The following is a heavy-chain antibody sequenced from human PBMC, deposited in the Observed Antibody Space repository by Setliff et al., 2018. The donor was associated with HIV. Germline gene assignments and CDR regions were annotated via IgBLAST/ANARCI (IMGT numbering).Heavy chain of an antibody. J-gene: IGHJ6*03. CDR2: IFYSGDT. D-gene: IGHD3-9*01. V-gene: IGHV4-39*01. CDR1: GGSISSSSYY. CDR3: ARHEEGRINGPGGRYYYYHYMDV. Sequence: PSETLSLTCTVSGGSISSSSYYWGWIRQPPGKGLEWIGSIFYSGDTYYKPSLTSRVTISIDTSKNQFSLRLTSVTAADTALYYCARHEEGRINGPGGRYYYYHYMDVWGKGTTVTVSS.